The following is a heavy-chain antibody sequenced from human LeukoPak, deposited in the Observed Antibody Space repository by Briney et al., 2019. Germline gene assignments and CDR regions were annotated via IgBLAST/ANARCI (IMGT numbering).Heavy chain of an antibody. CDR1: GFTFKSYA. CDR3: AKGYFGSESYYNPYFDY. CDR2: ITNGGTA. V-gene: IGHV3-23*01. J-gene: IGHJ4*02. Sequence: GGSLRLSCVASGFTFKSYAMNWVRQAPGKGLEWVSGITNGGTAHYGDSVKGRFTISRDNSKSSLYLQMNTLSAEDTAVYYCAKGYFGSESYYNPYFDYWGQGTLVTVSS. D-gene: IGHD3-10*01.